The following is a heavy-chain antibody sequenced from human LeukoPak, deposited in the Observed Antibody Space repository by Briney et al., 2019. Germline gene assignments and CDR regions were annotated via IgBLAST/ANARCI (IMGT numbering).Heavy chain of an antibody. Sequence: GGSLRLSCVVSGFNSEDHAMHWVRHAPGKGLEWVSGIYWSSSGTGYADSVKGRFTVSRDSAKNSLYLQMNRLRPDDTALYYCVKDIDAGGAEVWGKVTTVTVCS. CDR2: IYWSSSGT. V-gene: IGHV3-9*02. CDR3: VKDIDAGGAEV. CDR1: GFNSEDHA. J-gene: IGHJ6*01. D-gene: IGHD3-10*01.